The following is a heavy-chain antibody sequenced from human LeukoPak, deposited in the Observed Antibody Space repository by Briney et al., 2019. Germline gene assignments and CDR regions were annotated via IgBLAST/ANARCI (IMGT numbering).Heavy chain of an antibody. V-gene: IGHV4-61*02. J-gene: IGHJ3*02. CDR1: GGSINSGNYY. Sequence: SETLSLTCTVSGGSINSGNYYWSWIRQPAGKGLEWIGRMYTSGSTNYNPSLKSRVSISVDTSKNQFSLKLTSVTAADTAVYYCARGLYSSGWYLAFDIWGQGTMVTVSS. CDR3: ARGLYSSGWYLAFDI. CDR2: MYTSGST. D-gene: IGHD6-19*01.